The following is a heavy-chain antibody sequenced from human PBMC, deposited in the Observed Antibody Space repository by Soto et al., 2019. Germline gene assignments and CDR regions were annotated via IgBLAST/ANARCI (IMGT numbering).Heavy chain of an antibody. J-gene: IGHJ4*02. D-gene: IGHD1-1*01. V-gene: IGHV3-30*18. CDR2: ISEDGSNI. CDR3: AKDEVWRQLAAYYFDF. CDR1: GFTFSSSG. Sequence: QVQLVESGGGVVQPGRSLRLSCAASGFTFSSSGMHWVRQAPGKGLEWVAGISEDGSNIYYADSVKGRFTISRDKSKNTLYLQMNSLRPEDTAVYYCAKDEVWRQLAAYYFDFWGQGTPVTVSS.